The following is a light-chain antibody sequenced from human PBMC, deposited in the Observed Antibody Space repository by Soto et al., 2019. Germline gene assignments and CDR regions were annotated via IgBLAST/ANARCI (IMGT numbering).Light chain of an antibody. CDR3: QSYDRSLSGVL. Sequence: QSVLTQPPSVSGAPGQRVTISCTGSSSNIGAGYAVHWYRLLPGTAPKLIIYRNTIRPSGVPDRFSGSTSGTSASLTITGLAAEDEDDYYCQSYDRSLSGVLFGGGTKLTVL. V-gene: IGLV1-40*01. CDR2: RNT. J-gene: IGLJ3*02. CDR1: SSNIGAGYA.